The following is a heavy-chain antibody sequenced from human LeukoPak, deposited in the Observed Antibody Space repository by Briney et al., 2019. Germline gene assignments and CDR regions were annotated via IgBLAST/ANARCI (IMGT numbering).Heavy chain of an antibody. V-gene: IGHV5-51*01. J-gene: IGHJ4*02. CDR2: VYPGDSDT. Sequence: GESLKISCEGSGYSFTTHWIGWVRQLPGKGLEWMAIVYPGDSDTKYSPSFQSHVTISADKSISTAYLQRNSLKASDTAIYYCARRGYSGILDFWGQGTPVTVSS. D-gene: IGHD3-3*01. CDR1: GYSFTTHW. CDR3: ARRGYSGILDF.